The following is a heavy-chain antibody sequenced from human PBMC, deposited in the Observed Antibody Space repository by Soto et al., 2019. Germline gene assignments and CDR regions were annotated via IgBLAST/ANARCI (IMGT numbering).Heavy chain of an antibody. Sequence: EVQLLESGGGLVQPGGSLRLSCAASGFTFSSYAMSWVRQAPGKGLEWVSAISGSGGSTYYADSVKGRFTISRDNSKNTLYLQMNSLRAEDTAVYYCAKDRRWGVVVPAAMRDDYWGQGTLVTVSS. D-gene: IGHD2-2*01. CDR3: AKDRRWGVVVPAAMRDDY. J-gene: IGHJ4*02. CDR1: GFTFSSYA. V-gene: IGHV3-23*01. CDR2: ISGSGGST.